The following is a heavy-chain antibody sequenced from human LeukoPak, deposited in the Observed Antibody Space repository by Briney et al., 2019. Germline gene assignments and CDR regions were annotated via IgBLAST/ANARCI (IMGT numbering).Heavy chain of an antibody. Sequence: GGSLRLSCAASGLTFSSYAMSWVRQAPGKGLECVSAISGSGGTTYYADSVRGRFTISRDNSKSTLYLQMNSLRVEDTAVYYCAKELSAGTGGGWEDYFDYWGQGTLVTVSA. D-gene: IGHD6-13*01. CDR3: AKELSAGTGGGWEDYFDY. CDR1: GLTFSSYA. J-gene: IGHJ4*02. V-gene: IGHV3-23*01. CDR2: ISGSGGTT.